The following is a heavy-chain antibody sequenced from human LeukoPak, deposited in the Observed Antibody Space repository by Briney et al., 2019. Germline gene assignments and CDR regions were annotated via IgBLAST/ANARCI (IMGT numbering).Heavy chain of an antibody. V-gene: IGHV1-2*02. J-gene: IGHJ4*02. D-gene: IGHD3-10*01. CDR2: INPNSGGT. CDR3: ASFPYYGSGSYPSHDY. CDR1: GYTFTGYY. Sequence: ASVKVSCKAFGYTFTGYYLHWVGRAPGQGLGWMGWINPNSGGTNYAQKFQGRVTMTRDTSISTAYMELSRLRSDDTAVYYCASFPYYGSGSYPSHDYWGQGTLVTVSS.